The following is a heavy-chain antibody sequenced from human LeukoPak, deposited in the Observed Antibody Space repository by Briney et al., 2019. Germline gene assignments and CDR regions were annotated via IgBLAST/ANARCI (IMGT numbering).Heavy chain of an antibody. CDR1: GYTFTSYD. V-gene: IGHV1-8*03. J-gene: IGHJ6*03. D-gene: IGHD5-24*01. CDR2: MNPNSGNT. CDR3: ARVSRDGYNFHYYYMDV. Sequence: ASVKVSCKASGYTFTSYDINWVRQATGQGLEWMGWMNPNSGNTGYAQKFQGRVTITRNASTSTAYMELSSLRSEDTAVYYCARVSRDGYNFHYYYMDVWGKGTTVTVSS.